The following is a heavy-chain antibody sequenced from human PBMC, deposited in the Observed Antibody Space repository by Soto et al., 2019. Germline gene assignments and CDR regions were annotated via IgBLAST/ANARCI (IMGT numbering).Heavy chain of an antibody. D-gene: IGHD4-17*01. CDR1: GYTFSSYD. Sequence: ASVKVSCKASGYTFSSYDINWLRQATGRGLEWMGWMNPHNGNTGYAQKFQGRVTMTRYTSMSTAYMELSSLISEDTAMYYCARPRSMTTRWPFDYWGQ. CDR3: ARPRSMTTRWPFDY. CDR2: MNPHNGNT. J-gene: IGHJ4*02. V-gene: IGHV1-8*01.